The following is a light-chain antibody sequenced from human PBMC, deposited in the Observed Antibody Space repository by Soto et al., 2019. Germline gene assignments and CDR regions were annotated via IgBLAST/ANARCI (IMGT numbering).Light chain of an antibody. Sequence: DIQMTQSPSTLSASVLDRVTITCRASQSVSNCFAWYQQKPGKAPRLLIYDASTLESGVPSRFSGSGSGTEFTLTISSLQPDDFATYYCQQYYSYRLTFGGGTKVDI. CDR3: QQYYSYRLT. CDR2: DAS. CDR1: QSVSNC. J-gene: IGKJ4*01. V-gene: IGKV1-5*01.